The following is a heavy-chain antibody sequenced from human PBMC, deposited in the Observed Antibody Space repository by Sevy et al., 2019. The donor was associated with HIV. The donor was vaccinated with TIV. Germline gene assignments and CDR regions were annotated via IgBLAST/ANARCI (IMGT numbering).Heavy chain of an antibody. CDR1: GFTFSNFW. Sequence: GGSLRLSCAASGFTFSNFWMHWVRQCPGKGLVWVSRINTDGNSISYADSVKGRFTISRDNAKTTVFLQMNSLRSEDTAVYYCARGTRGLPSSWGQGTLVTVSS. CDR3: ARGTRGLPSS. D-gene: IGHD2-2*01. J-gene: IGHJ5*02. CDR2: INTDGNSI. V-gene: IGHV3-74*01.